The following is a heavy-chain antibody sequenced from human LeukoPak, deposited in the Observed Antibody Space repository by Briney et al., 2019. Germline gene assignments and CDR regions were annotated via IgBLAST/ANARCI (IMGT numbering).Heavy chain of an antibody. CDR1: GYTFSTYG. CDR3: ANENWFDP. J-gene: IGHJ5*02. V-gene: IGHV7-4-1*02. CDR2: INTNTGNP. Sequence: ASVKVSCKASGYTFSTYGMNWVRQAPGQGLEWMGWINTNTGNPTYAQDSTGRFVFSLDTSVSTAYLQISSLKAEDTAVYYCANENWFDPWGQGTLVTVSS.